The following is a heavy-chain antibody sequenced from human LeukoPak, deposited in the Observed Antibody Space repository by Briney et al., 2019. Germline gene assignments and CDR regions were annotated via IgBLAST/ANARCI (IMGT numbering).Heavy chain of an antibody. V-gene: IGHV3-11*01. Sequence: GGSLRLSCAASEFVFSDYYMSWVRQAPGKGLEWVSYISSGGDTKYYADSVKGRFTISRDNAKNSLYLQMNNLRAEDTAVYYCAREMGGDYGSGTFSDLWGQGNMVTVSS. J-gene: IGHJ5*02. CDR3: AREMGGDYGSGTFSDL. D-gene: IGHD3-10*01. CDR1: EFVFSDYY. CDR2: ISSGGDTK.